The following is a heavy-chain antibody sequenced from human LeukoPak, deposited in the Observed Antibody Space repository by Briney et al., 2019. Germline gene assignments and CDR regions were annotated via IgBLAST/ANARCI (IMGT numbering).Heavy chain of an antibody. CDR3: PRQVVPAAMLLWFVELLYDS. D-gene: IGHD3-10*01. CDR1: GGSISSSSYY. Sequence: ETLSLTCTVSGGSISSSSYYWGWIRQPPGRGLEWIGSIYYSGSTYYDPSLKSRVTISVATSKNQFSLKLSSVSAADTAVYYCPRQVVPAAMLLWFVELLYDSWGQGTLVTVSS. J-gene: IGHJ4*02. CDR2: IYYSGST. V-gene: IGHV4-39*01.